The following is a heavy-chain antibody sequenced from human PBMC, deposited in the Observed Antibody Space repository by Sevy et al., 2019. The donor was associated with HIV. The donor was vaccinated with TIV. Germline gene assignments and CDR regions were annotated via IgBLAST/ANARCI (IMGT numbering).Heavy chain of an antibody. D-gene: IGHD3-10*01. Sequence: GGSLRLSCAASGFTFSSYWMSWVRQAPGKGLEWVANIKQDGSEKYYVDSVKGRFTISRDNAKNSLYLQMNSLRAEDTAVYYCAREQGEVGYYRMDVWGQGTTVTVSS. V-gene: IGHV3-7*01. CDR1: GFTFSSYW. CDR2: IKQDGSEK. J-gene: IGHJ6*02. CDR3: AREQGEVGYYRMDV.